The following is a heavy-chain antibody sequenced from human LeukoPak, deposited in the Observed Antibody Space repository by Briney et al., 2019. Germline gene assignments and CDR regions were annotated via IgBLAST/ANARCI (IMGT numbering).Heavy chain of an antibody. CDR3: ARNPYYDFWSGYYSLAYAAYYYYGMDV. CDR2: MNPNSGNT. CDR1: GYTFTSYD. J-gene: IGHJ6*02. D-gene: IGHD3-3*01. V-gene: IGHV1-8*01. Sequence: ASVKVSCKASGYTFTSYDINWVRQATGQGLEWMGWMNPNSGNTGYAQKFQGRVTMTRNTSISTAYMELSSLRSEDTAVYYCARNPYYDFWSGYYSLAYAAYYYYGMDVWGQGTTVTVSS.